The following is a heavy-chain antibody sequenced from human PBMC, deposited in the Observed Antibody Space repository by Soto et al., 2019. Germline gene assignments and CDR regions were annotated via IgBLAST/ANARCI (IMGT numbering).Heavy chain of an antibody. CDR3: ARDGSIKDIVVVPAAMGEFDY. J-gene: IGHJ4*02. CDR1: GGTFSSYT. CDR2: IIPILGIA. D-gene: IGHD2-2*01. Sequence: ASVKVSCKASGGTFSSYTISWVRQAPGQGLEWMGRIIPILGIANYAQKFQGRVTITADKSTSTAYMELSSLRSEDTAVYYCARDGSIKDIVVVPAAMGEFDYWGQGTLVTVSS. V-gene: IGHV1-69*04.